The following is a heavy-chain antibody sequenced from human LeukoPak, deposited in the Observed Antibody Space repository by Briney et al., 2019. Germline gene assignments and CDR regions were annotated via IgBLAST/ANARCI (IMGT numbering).Heavy chain of an antibody. CDR3: AKPRTFYDILTVSFQQ. Sequence: GGSLRLSCAASGFTFSNYGMHWVRQAPGKGLEWVAVISYDGGEQHYGDSVKGRFSISRDDSKSTLYLQMNSLTVEGTALYYCAKPRTFYDILTVSFQQWGQGTWVTVSS. J-gene: IGHJ1*01. D-gene: IGHD3-9*01. V-gene: IGHV3-30*18. CDR2: ISYDGGEQ. CDR1: GFTFSNYG.